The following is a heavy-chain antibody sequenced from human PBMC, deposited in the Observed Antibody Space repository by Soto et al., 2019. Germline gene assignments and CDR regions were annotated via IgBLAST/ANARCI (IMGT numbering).Heavy chain of an antibody. CDR3: VRTACVINNCSYRGVR. Sequence: QGQLVESGGGVVQPGRSLRLSCVASGFDFKTYGMHLVRQAPGKGLEWVAVIGFDGTNIHYSDSVRGRFSISRDNSENTVSLQMNSLRVEDTALYYCVRTACVINNCSYRGVRWGQGTLVTV. V-gene: IGHV3-33*01. J-gene: IGHJ4*02. D-gene: IGHD1-20*01. CDR2: IGFDGTNI. CDR1: GFDFKTYG.